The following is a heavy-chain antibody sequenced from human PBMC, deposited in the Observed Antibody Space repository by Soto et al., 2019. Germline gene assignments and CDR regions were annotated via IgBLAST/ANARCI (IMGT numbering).Heavy chain of an antibody. CDR3: ARSGHLFDY. J-gene: IGHJ4*02. Sequence: QVQLQQWGAGLLKPSETLSLTCAVYGGSFNDYYWSWIRQPPGKGLVSIGEINHTGHTNYNPSLKSRVTISLDTSTNQSSLKTSSVTAAERAVYYCARSGHLFDYWGQGIMVTVSS. CDR2: INHTGHT. V-gene: IGHV4-34*01. D-gene: IGHD3-10*01. CDR1: GGSFNDYY.